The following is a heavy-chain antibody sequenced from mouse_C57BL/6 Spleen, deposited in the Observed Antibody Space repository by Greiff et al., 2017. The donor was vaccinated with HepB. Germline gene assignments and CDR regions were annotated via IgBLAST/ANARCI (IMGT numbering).Heavy chain of an antibody. CDR2: IYPGDGDT. CDR1: GYAFSSSW. V-gene: IGHV1-82*01. J-gene: IGHJ1*03. Sequence: LQESGPELVKPGASVKISCKASGYAFSSSWMNWVKQRPGKGLEWIGRIYPGDGDTNYNGKFKGKATLTADKSSSTAYMQLSSLTSEDSAVYFCASGYGNYRYFDVWGTGTTVTVSS. CDR3: ASGYGNYRYFDV. D-gene: IGHD2-1*01.